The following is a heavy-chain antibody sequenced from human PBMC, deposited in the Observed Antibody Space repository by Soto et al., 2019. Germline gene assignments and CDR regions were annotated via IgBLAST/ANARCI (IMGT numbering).Heavy chain of an antibody. CDR3: VRACNSAHCPYYLAC. Sequence: PGGSLRLSCAASGFTFSSYWMSWVRQAPGKGLEWVANIKQDGSEKYHVDSVKGRFTISRDNAKNSLFLQMSTLRAEDTAVYYCVRACNSAHCPYYLACWGQGTLVTVSS. V-gene: IGHV3-7*01. CDR2: IKQDGSEK. J-gene: IGHJ4*02. D-gene: IGHD2-2*01. CDR1: GFTFSSYW.